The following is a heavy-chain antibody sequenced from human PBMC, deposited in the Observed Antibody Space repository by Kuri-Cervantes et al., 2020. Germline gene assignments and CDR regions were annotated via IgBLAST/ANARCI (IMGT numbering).Heavy chain of an antibody. CDR1: GGSISSISYY. J-gene: IGHJ3*02. CDR3: ARQDLTLWGADAFDI. D-gene: IGHD3-10*01. V-gene: IGHV4-39*01. Sequence: GSLRLSCTVSGGSISSISYYCGWISQPPGKGMEWIGSIYYSGSTYYNPSLKTRVTVSVDTSKNQYSLKLSHVTAAATAVYYCARQDLTLWGADAFDIWGQETMVTVSS. CDR2: IYYSGST.